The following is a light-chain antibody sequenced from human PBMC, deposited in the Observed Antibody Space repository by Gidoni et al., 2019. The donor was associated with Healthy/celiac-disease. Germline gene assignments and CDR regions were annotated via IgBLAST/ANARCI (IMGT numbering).Light chain of an antibody. J-gene: IGLJ1*01. CDR3: SSYTSSSTHYV. CDR2: DVS. CDR1: SSDVGVYNY. Sequence: QSALTQPASVSGSPGQSITISCTGTSSDVGVYNYVSWYQQHPGKDPKLMIFDVSNRPSGVSNRFSGSKSGNTASLTISGLQAEDEADYYCSSYTSSSTHYVFGTGTKVTVL. V-gene: IGLV2-14*03.